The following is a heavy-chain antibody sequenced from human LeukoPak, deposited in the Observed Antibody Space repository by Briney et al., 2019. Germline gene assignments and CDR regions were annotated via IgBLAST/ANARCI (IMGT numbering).Heavy chain of an antibody. CDR1: GFTFSSYG. J-gene: IGHJ4*02. V-gene: IGHV3-30*18. CDR2: ISYDGSNK. D-gene: IGHD7-27*01. Sequence: AGGSLRLSCAASGFTFSSYGMHWVRQAPGKGLEWVAVISYDGSNKYYADSVKGRFTISRDNSKNTLYLQMNSLRAEDTAVYYCAKGQDWGSGGFDYWGQGTLVTVSS. CDR3: AKGQDWGSGGFDY.